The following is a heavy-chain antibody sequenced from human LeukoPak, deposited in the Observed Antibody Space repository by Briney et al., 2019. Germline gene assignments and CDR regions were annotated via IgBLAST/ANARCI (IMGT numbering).Heavy chain of an antibody. CDR1: GFTFSSYW. J-gene: IGHJ4*02. CDR2: IKQDGSEK. D-gene: IGHD2-2*01. CDR3: ARGSHFGSSSFC. Sequence: GGSLRLSCAASGFTFSSYWMTWARQAPGKGLEWVAIIKQDGSEKYYVDSVKGRFTISRDNAKNSLYLQMNSLRAEDTAVYYCARGSHFGSSSFCWGQGTLVTVSS. V-gene: IGHV3-7*01.